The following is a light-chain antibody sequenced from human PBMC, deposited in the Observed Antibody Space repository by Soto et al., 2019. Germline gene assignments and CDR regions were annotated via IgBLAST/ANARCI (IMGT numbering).Light chain of an antibody. V-gene: IGLV2-14*01. CDR3: SSYTSSSTYV. Sequence: QSVLTQPASASGSPGQSITISCTGTSSDVGGYNYVSWYQQHPGKAPKLMIYDVSNRPSGVSNRFSGSKSGNTASLTISGLQAEDEADYYCSSYTSSSTYVFGTGTRPPS. CDR2: DVS. J-gene: IGLJ1*01. CDR1: SSDVGGYNY.